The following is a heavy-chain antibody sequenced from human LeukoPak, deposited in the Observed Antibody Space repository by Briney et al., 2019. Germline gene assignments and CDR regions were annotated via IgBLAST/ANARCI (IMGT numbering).Heavy chain of an antibody. CDR2: FTAGGSST. Sequence: GGSLRLSCAASGFSVSNYALSWVRQAPGKGLEWVSSFTAGGSSTYNTDSVEGRFTISRDNSKNTLYLQMNSLRAEDTAVYYCARDRYSSGWYEVDYWGQGTLVTVSS. V-gene: IGHV3-23*01. J-gene: IGHJ4*02. CDR3: ARDRYSSGWYEVDY. D-gene: IGHD6-19*01. CDR1: GFSVSNYA.